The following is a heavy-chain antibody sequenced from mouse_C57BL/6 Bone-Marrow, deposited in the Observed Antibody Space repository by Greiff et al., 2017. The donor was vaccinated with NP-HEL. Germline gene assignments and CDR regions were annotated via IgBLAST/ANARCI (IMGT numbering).Heavy chain of an antibody. Sequence: EVQLVESGGGLVQPKGSLKLSCAASGFSFNTYAMNWVRQAPGKGSEWVARIRSKSNNYATYYADSVKDRFTISRDDSESMLYLQMNNLKTEDTAMYYCVRQGYYGSSAWFAYWGQGTLVTVSA. CDR3: VRQGYYGSSAWFAY. V-gene: IGHV10-1*01. CDR2: IRSKSNNYAT. D-gene: IGHD1-1*01. CDR1: GFSFNTYA. J-gene: IGHJ3*01.